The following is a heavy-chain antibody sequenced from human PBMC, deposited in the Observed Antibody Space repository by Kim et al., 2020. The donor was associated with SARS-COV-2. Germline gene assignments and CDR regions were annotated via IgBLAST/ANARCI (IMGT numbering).Heavy chain of an antibody. Sequence: DGSEKYYVDSVKGRFTISRDNAKNSLYLQMNSLRAEDTAVYYCATGGRSDYWGQGTLVTVSS. CDR3: ATGGRSDY. V-gene: IGHV3-7*03. J-gene: IGHJ4*02. D-gene: IGHD3-10*01. CDR2: DGSEK.